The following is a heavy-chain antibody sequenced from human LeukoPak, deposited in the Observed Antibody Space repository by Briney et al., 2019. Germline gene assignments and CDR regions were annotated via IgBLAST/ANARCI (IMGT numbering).Heavy chain of an antibody. J-gene: IGHJ4*02. CDR1: GFTFSDYY. V-gene: IGHV3-11*01. D-gene: IGHD3-16*01. CDR2: VTSSGNTL. CDR3: ARARRGGPFDY. Sequence: GGSLRLSCAASGFTFSDYYMSWLRQAPGKGLEGVSYVTSSGNTLEYADSVKGRFIISRDNDKNSLLLQMNSLRADDTAVYYCARARRGGPFDYWGQGTLVTVSS.